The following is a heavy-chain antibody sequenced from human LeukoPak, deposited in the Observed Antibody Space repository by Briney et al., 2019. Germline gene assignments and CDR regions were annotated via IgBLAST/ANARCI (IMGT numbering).Heavy chain of an antibody. CDR2: ISSSSSYI. CDR1: GFSFSTYS. V-gene: IGHV3-21*01. J-gene: IGHJ3*02. D-gene: IGHD1-26*01. CDR3: ARVGGSNAFDI. Sequence: GGSLRLSCAASGFSFSTYSMNWVRQAPGKGLEWVSSISSSSSYIYYADSVKGRFTISRDNAKNTLSLQMNSLRAEDTAVYYCARVGGSNAFDIWGQGTMVIVSS.